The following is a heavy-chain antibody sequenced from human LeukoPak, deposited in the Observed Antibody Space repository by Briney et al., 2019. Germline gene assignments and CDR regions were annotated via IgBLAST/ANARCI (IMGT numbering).Heavy chain of an antibody. D-gene: IGHD4-11*01. J-gene: IGHJ4*02. CDR1: GFTFSDYY. CDR2: ISSSGSTI. Sequence: PGGSLILSCAASGFTFSDYYMSWIRQAPGKGLEWVSYISSSGSTIYYADSVKGRFAISRDNAKNSLYLQMNSLRAEDTAVYYCARELRTTVTACFDYWGQGTLVTVSS. CDR3: ARELRTTVTACFDY. V-gene: IGHV3-11*01.